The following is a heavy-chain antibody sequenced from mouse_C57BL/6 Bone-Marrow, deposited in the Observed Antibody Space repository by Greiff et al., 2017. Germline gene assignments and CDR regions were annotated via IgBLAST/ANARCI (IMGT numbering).Heavy chain of an antibody. Sequence: VQLQQPGTELVKPGASVKLSCKASGYTFTSYWMHWVKQRPGQGLEWIGNINPSNGGTNYNEKFKSKATLTVDKSSSTAYMQLSSLTSEDSAVYYCARNSLITTVVEGFAYWGQGTLVTVSA. CDR3: ARNSLITTVVEGFAY. D-gene: IGHD1-1*01. J-gene: IGHJ3*01. CDR2: INPSNGGT. CDR1: GYTFTSYW. V-gene: IGHV1-53*01.